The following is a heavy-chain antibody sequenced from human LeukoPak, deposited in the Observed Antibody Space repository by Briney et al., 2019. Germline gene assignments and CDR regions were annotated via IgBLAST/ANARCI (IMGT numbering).Heavy chain of an antibody. J-gene: IGHJ4*02. CDR2: INHSGNT. D-gene: IGHD3-10*01. Sequence: SSETLSLTYAVYGGSFSGYSWSWIRQSPGKGLEWIGEINHSGNTNYNPSLKSRVTMSVDTSKNQFSLRLSSVTAADTAVYYCARARGSHAITMVRGVIGYWGQGTLVTVSS. CDR3: ARARGSHAITMVRGVIGY. V-gene: IGHV4-34*01. CDR1: GGSFSGYS.